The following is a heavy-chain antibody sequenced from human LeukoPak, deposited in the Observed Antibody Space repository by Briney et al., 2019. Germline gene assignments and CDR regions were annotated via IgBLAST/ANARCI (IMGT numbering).Heavy chain of an antibody. V-gene: IGHV4-61*01. CDR1: GASFSSGSYY. Sequence: SETLSLTCNVSGASFSSGSYYWSWIRQPPGRALEWIGYIFYSGSTAYNPSLKSRVTMSVDTSKNQFSLKLSSVTAADTAVYYCAKDQRWESPHYLDSWGQGTLVTVSS. CDR3: AKDQRWESPHYLDS. CDR2: IFYSGST. J-gene: IGHJ4*02. D-gene: IGHD1-26*01.